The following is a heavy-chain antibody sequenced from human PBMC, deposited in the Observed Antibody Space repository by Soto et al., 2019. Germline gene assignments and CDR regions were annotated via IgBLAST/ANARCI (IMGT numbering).Heavy chain of an antibody. D-gene: IGHD3-10*01. CDR2: ISSGSSYI. Sequence: WWSLRLFCSASVFTFSTYTMNWVRQAPGKGLEWISSISSGSSYIYYAGSVKGRFTISRDNAKNSLFLQMNSLRADDTAVYYCARDILSGGAYPDSWGQGTKVTVSS. V-gene: IGHV3-21*01. J-gene: IGHJ5*01. CDR3: ARDILSGGAYPDS. CDR1: VFTFSTYT.